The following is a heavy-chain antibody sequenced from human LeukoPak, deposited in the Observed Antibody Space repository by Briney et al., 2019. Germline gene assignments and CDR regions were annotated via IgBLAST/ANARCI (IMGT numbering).Heavy chain of an antibody. CDR2: IRSYDSTI. V-gene: IGHV3-48*03. J-gene: IGHJ4*02. CDR3: AREFRGSNNFDY. Sequence: GSLRLSCAASGFNFSSYEMNWVRQAPGKGPEWVSYIRSYDSTIYYADSVKGRFTISRDNAKNSLYLQMNSLRVEDTAVYYCAREFRGSNNFDYWGQGSLVAVSS. D-gene: IGHD3-10*01. CDR1: GFNFSSYE.